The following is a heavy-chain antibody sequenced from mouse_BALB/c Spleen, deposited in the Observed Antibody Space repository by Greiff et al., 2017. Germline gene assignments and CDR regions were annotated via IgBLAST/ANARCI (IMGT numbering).Heavy chain of an antibody. D-gene: IGHD3-1*01. CDR1: GYSITSGYY. Sequence: VQLKQSGPGLVKPSQSLSLTCSVTGYSITSGYYWNWIRQFPGNKLEWMGYISYDGSNNYNPSLKNRISITRDTSKNQFFLKLNSVTTEDTATYYCARDRGPYYFDYWGQGTTLTVSS. CDR2: ISYDGSN. CDR3: ARDRGPYYFDY. V-gene: IGHV3-6*02. J-gene: IGHJ2*01.